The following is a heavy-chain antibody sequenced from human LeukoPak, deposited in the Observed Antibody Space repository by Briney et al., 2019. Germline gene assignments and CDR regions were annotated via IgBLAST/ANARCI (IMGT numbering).Heavy chain of an antibody. J-gene: IGHJ4*02. CDR1: GFKFNDHS. D-gene: IGHD6-19*01. V-gene: IGHV3-30*03. Sequence: GTSLRLSCVASGFKFNDHSMAWVRQAPGKGLEWVAVIAADGGVKQYADSVKGRFTLSRDNSKNTLFVQMDSLSVEDTAVYYCAREATPGQWYFDHWGQGTPVTVSS. CDR3: AREATPGQWYFDH. CDR2: IAADGGVK.